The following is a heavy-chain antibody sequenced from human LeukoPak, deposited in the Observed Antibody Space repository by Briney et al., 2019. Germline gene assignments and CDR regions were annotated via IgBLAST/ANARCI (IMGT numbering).Heavy chain of an antibody. CDR1: GFTFSSYS. CDR3: ARDPYSGLFDY. CDR2: ISSSSTYI. D-gene: IGHD4-11*01. V-gene: IGHV3-21*01. J-gene: IGHJ4*02. Sequence: AGGSLRLSCAASGFTFSSYSMNWVRQAPGKGLEWVSSISSSSTYIYYADSVKGRFTTSRDNAKNSLYLQMNSLRAEDTAVYYYARDPYSGLFDYWGQGTLVTVPS.